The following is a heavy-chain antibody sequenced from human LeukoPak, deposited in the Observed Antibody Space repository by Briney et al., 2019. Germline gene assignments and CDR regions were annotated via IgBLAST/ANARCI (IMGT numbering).Heavy chain of an antibody. D-gene: IGHD2-21*02. J-gene: IGHJ4*02. CDR1: GYTFTSYY. Sequence: GASVKVSCKASGYTFTSYYMHWVRQAPGQGLEWMGIINPSGGSTSYAQKFQGRVTMTRDTSTRTVYMELSSLRSEDTAVYYCAGGDPLGPFDYWGQGTLVTVSS. CDR2: INPSGGST. V-gene: IGHV1-46*01. CDR3: AGGDPLGPFDY.